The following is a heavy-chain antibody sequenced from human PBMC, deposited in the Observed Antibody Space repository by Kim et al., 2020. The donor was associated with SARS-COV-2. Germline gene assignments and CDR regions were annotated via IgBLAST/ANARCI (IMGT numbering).Heavy chain of an antibody. D-gene: IGHD6-19*01. Sequence: SETLSLTCAVSGASMTEISFYWGWIRQPPGKALEWIGTFYYTGATYYNPSLKRRVNISVDTSNNQFFLQLNTLTAADTAVYYCVGPSGGVSGPGNWFNPWGQGTLVTVSS. CDR3: VGPSGGVSGPGNWFNP. CDR2: FYYTGAT. CDR1: GASMTEISFY. J-gene: IGHJ5*02. V-gene: IGHV4-39*01.